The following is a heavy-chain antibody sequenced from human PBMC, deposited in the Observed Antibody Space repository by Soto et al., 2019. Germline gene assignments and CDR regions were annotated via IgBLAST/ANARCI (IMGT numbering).Heavy chain of an antibody. J-gene: IGHJ4*02. Sequence: QLQLQESGPGLVKPSETLSLTCTVSGGSISSSSYYWGWIRQPPGKGLEWIGSIYYSVSTYYTPSLKSRVTISVDTSKNQFSLKLSSVTAADTAVYYCAVVMYYDFWSGYYTGFDYWGQGTLVTVSS. V-gene: IGHV4-39*01. D-gene: IGHD3-3*01. CDR2: IYYSVST. CDR1: GGSISSSSYY. CDR3: AVVMYYDFWSGYYTGFDY.